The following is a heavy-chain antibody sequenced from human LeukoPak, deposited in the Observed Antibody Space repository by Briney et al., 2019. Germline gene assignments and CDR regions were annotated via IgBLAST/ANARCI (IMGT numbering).Heavy chain of an antibody. Sequence: ASVKVSCKASGYTFTGYYMHWVRQAPGQGLEWTGWINPNSGGTNYAQKFQGRVTMTRDTSISTAYMELSRLRSDDTAVYYCARDIPEGATTDYWGQGTLVTVSS. CDR1: GYTFTGYY. D-gene: IGHD1-26*01. J-gene: IGHJ4*02. CDR2: INPNSGGT. V-gene: IGHV1-2*02. CDR3: ARDIPEGATTDY.